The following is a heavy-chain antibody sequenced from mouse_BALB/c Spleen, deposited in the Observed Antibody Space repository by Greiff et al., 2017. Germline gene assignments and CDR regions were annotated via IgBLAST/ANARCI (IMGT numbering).Heavy chain of an antibody. CDR3: ARWGYEAWFAY. CDR2: ISYSGST. J-gene: IGHJ3*01. D-gene: IGHD2-2*01. V-gene: IGHV3-2*02. CDR1: GYSITSDYA. Sequence: VQLQQSGPGLVKPSQSLSLTCTVTGYSITSDYAWNWIRQFPGNKLEWMGYISYSGSTSYNPSLKSRISITRDTSKNQFFLQLNSVTTEDTATYYCARWGYEAWFAYWGQGTLVTVSA.